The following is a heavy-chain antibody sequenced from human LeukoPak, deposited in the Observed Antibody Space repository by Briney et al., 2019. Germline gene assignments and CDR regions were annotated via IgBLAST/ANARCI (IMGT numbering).Heavy chain of an antibody. CDR1: GFTFSSYA. D-gene: IGHD4-17*01. CDR3: ARWDSGDYTYDNWFDP. J-gene: IGHJ5*02. V-gene: IGHV3-23*01. CDR2: ISGSGDST. Sequence: GGSLRLSCAASGFTFSSYAMSWVRQAPGKGLEWVSTISGSGDSTYYADSVKGRFTISRDNAKNLLYLQMNSLRTEDTAVYYCARWDSGDYTYDNWFDPWGQGTLVTVSS.